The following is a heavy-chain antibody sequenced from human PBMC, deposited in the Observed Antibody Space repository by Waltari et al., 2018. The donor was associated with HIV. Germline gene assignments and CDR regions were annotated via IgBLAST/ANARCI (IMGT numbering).Heavy chain of an antibody. D-gene: IGHD4-4*01. CDR2: ISWNSGSI. J-gene: IGHJ6*02. CDR3: AKGGATVTNYYYYYYGMDV. V-gene: IGHV3-9*01. Sequence: EVQLVESGGGLVQPGRSLRLSCAASGFTFDDYAMPWVRQAPGKGREWVSGISWNSGSIGYADSVKGRVTISRDNAKNSLYLQMNSLRAEDTALYYCAKGGATVTNYYYYYYGMDVWGQGTTVTVSS. CDR1: GFTFDDYA.